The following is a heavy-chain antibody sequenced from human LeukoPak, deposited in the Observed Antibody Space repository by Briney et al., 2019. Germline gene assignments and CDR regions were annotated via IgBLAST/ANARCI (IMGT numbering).Heavy chain of an antibody. J-gene: IGHJ3*02. CDR3: AKDISGWYGSFAFDI. Sequence: GGSLRLSCAASGFTFSSYAMSWVRQAPGKGLEWISAISGSGGSTYYADSVKGRFTISRDNSKNTLYLQMNSLRAEDTAVYYCAKDISGWYGSFAFDIWGQGTMVTVSS. CDR1: GFTFSSYA. V-gene: IGHV3-23*01. D-gene: IGHD6-19*01. CDR2: ISGSGGST.